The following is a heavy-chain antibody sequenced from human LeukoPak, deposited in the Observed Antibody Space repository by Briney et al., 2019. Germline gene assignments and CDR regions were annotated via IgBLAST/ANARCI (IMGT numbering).Heavy chain of an antibody. V-gene: IGHV3-23*01. Sequence: GGSLRLPCAASGFTFSSYAMSWVRQAPGKGLEWVSAISGSGGSTYYADSVKGRFTISRDNSKNTLYLQMNSLRAEDTAVYYCAKDSSGWYGADYWGQGTLVTVSS. CDR2: ISGSGGST. J-gene: IGHJ4*02. CDR1: GFTFSSYA. CDR3: AKDSSGWYGADY. D-gene: IGHD6-19*01.